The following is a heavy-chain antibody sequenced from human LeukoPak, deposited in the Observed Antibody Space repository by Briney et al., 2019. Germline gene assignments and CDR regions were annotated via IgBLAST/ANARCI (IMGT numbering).Heavy chain of an antibody. V-gene: IGHV3-23*01. CDR1: GVSFSTYG. D-gene: IGHD7-27*01. Sequence: GGSLRLSCAASGVSFSTYGMHWVRQAPGKGLEWVSGIGASGSHTYFADSVKGRFSISRDNSKNTVYLQMNSLRAGDTALYFCARDLSSLGLDDWGQGTLVTVSS. J-gene: IGHJ4*02. CDR2: IGASGSHT. CDR3: ARDLSSLGLDD.